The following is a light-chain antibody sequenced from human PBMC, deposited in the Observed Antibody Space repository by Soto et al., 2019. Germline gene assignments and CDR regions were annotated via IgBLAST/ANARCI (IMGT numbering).Light chain of an antibody. J-gene: IGKJ4*01. Sequence: QLTQSPSSLSASIGGRVTITCLAIQSISSNLNWYQQKPGQAPKLLIYPASSLQSGVPSRFSGGGSGTDFTLTISSLPPEDFETYSCQQSYSNPLTFGGGTKVDIK. CDR2: PAS. CDR3: QQSYSNPLT. CDR1: QSISSN. V-gene: IGKV1-39*01.